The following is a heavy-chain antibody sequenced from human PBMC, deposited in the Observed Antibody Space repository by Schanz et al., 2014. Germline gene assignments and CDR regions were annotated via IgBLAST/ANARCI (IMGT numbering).Heavy chain of an antibody. D-gene: IGHD3-10*01. Sequence: EVQLVESGGGLVKPGGSLRLSCEASEFTFSSYKMNWVRQAPGKGLEWVSSISSSGSYIHYADSVKGRFTISRDNAKNTLYLQMNSLRAEDTAVYYCARDVDDRRGYGSGYCLGDCMDVWGQGTLVTVSS. J-gene: IGHJ4*02. CDR1: EFTFSSYK. V-gene: IGHV3-21*01. CDR3: ARDVDDRRGYGSGYCLGDCMDV. CDR2: ISSSGSYI.